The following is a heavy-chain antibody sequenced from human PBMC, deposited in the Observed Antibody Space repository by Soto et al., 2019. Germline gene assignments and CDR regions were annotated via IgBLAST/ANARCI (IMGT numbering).Heavy chain of an antibody. V-gene: IGHV3-9*01. J-gene: IGHJ4*02. Sequence: PGGSLRLSCAASGFTFADYAMHWVRQAPGKGLEWVSGISWNSGSIGYADSVKGRFTISRDNAKNSLYLQMNSLRAEDTALYYCAKDRAYGGYQQYYFDYWGQGTLVTVSS. CDR1: GFTFADYA. CDR3: AKDRAYGGYQQYYFDY. D-gene: IGHD2-15*01. CDR2: ISWNSGSI.